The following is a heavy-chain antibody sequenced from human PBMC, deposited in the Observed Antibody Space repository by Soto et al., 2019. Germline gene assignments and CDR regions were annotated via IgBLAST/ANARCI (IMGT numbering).Heavy chain of an antibody. CDR3: ARAYSSGLWDY. D-gene: IGHD6-19*01. CDR1: GGTFSSYA. CDR2: IIPIFGTA. Sequence: GASVKVSFKASGGTFSSYAISWVRQAPGQGLEWMGGIIPIFGTANYAQKFQGRVTITADESTSTAYMELSSLRSEDTAVYYCARAYSSGLWDYWGQGTLVTVSS. J-gene: IGHJ4*02. V-gene: IGHV1-69*13.